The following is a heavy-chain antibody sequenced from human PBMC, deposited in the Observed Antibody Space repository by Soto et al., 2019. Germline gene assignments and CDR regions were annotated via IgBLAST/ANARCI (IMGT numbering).Heavy chain of an antibody. D-gene: IGHD6-13*01. CDR1: GGTFSSYA. CDR3: ASQQQLVPGDAFDI. V-gene: IGHV1-69*14. Sequence: QVQLVQSGAEVKKPGSSVKVSCKASGGTFSSYAISWVRQAPGQGLEWMGGIIPIFGTANYAQKFQGRVTXXAXKXXSTAYMELSSLRSEDTAVYYCASQQQLVPGDAFDIWGQGTMVTVSS. CDR2: IIPIFGTA. J-gene: IGHJ3*02.